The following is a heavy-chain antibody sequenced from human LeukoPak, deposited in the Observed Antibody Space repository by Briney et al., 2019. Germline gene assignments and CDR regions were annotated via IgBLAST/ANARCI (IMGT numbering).Heavy chain of an antibody. J-gene: IGHJ4*02. CDR3: ARKPGYSSGWYLY. CDR2: INHSGST. Sequence: SETLSLTCAVYGGPFSGYYWSWIRQPPGKGLEWIGEINHSGSTNYNPSLKSRVTISVDTSKNQFSLKLNSVTAADTAVYYCARKPGYSSGWYLYWGQGTLVTVSS. CDR1: GGPFSGYY. D-gene: IGHD6-19*01. V-gene: IGHV4-34*01.